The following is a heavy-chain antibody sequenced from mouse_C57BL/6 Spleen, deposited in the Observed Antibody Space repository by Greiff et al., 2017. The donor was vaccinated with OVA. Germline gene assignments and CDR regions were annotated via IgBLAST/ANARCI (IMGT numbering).Heavy chain of an antibody. D-gene: IGHD4-1*01. Sequence: QVQLQQPGAELVKPGASVKLSCKASGYTFTSYWMQWVKQRPGQGLEWIGEIDPSDSYTNYNQKFKGKATLTVDTSSSTAYMQLSSLTSEDSAVYYCARRNSGNWDVDWGQGTTLTVSS. CDR2: IDPSDSYT. V-gene: IGHV1-50*01. CDR1: GYTFTSYW. J-gene: IGHJ2*01. CDR3: ARRNSGNWDVD.